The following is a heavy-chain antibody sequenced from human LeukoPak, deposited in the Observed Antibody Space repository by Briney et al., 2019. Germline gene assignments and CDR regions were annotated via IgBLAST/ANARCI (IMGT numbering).Heavy chain of an antibody. Sequence: PGGSLRLSCAASGFTFSSYGMHWVRQAPGKVLEWVAIIRYDGSNKYYADSVKGRFTISRDNSKNTLYLQMNSLRAEDTAVYYCGKDLYGGIVALDYWGQGTLVTVSS. J-gene: IGHJ4*02. CDR1: GFTFSSYG. CDR3: GKDLYGGIVALDY. D-gene: IGHD4-23*01. CDR2: IRYDGSNK. V-gene: IGHV3-30*02.